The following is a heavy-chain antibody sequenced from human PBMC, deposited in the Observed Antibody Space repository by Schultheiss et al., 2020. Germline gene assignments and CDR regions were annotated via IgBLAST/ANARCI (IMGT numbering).Heavy chain of an antibody. V-gene: IGHV4-61*08. D-gene: IGHD2-2*02. J-gene: IGHJ3*02. CDR3: ARDQNCGSIGCYIGAFDI. Sequence: SETLSLTCTVSGGSVSSGGYYWSWIRQPPGKGLQWIGYIYYSGSTEYNPSLKSRVTISADTSKNQFSLKLSSVTAVDTAMYYCARDQNCGSIGCYIGAFDIWGQGTMVTVSS. CDR2: IYYSGST. CDR1: GGSVSSGGYY.